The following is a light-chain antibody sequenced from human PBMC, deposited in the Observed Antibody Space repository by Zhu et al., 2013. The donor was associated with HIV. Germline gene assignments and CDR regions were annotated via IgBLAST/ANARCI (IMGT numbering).Light chain of an antibody. CDR1: QSLLHSNGYNY. J-gene: IGKJ1*01. V-gene: IGKV2-28*01. CDR2: LGS. Sequence: EIVMTQSPLSLPVTPGEPASISCRSSQSLLHSNGYNYLDWYLQKPGQSPQLLIYLGSNQASGVPDRFSGSGSGTDFTLKISRVEAEDVGVYYCMQALQTPPTFGQGTKVEIK. CDR3: MQALQTPPT.